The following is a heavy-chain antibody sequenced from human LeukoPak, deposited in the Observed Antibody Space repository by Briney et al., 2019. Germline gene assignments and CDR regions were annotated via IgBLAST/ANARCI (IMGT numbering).Heavy chain of an antibody. CDR1: GFTFNSYA. J-gene: IGHJ4*02. Sequence: GGSLRPSCAASGFTFNSYAVQWVRQAPGKGLEWVAVISYDGSINFYTASVKGRFTISRDNSKNTLYLQMNSLRIDDTALYFCARDRRYCSGGSCYFDYFFDYWGQGTLVTVSS. D-gene: IGHD2-15*01. V-gene: IGHV3-30*04. CDR3: ARDRRYCSGGSCYFDYFFDY. CDR2: ISYDGSIN.